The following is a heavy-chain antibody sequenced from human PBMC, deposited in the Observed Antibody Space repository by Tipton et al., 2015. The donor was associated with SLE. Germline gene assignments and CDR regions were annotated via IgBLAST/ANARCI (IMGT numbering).Heavy chain of an antibody. D-gene: IGHD3-10*01. CDR2: IYYSGST. CDR1: GGSISSGGYY. Sequence: TLSLTCTVSGGSISSGGYYWSWIRQPPGKGLEWIGYIYYSGSTYYNPSLKSRVTISVDTSKNQFSLKLSSVTAADTAVYYCARESITMVRGADYWGQGTLVTVSS. V-gene: IGHV4-30-4*07. J-gene: IGHJ4*02. CDR3: ARESITMVRGADY.